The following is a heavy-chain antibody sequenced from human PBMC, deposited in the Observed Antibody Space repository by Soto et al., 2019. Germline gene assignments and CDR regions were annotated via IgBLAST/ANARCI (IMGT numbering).Heavy chain of an antibody. D-gene: IGHD2-15*01. CDR1: GGTFSSYA. J-gene: IGHJ3*02. V-gene: IGHV1-69*01. Sequence: QVQLVQSGAEVKKPGSSVKVSCKASGGTFSSYAISWVRQAPGQGLEWMGGIIPIFGTANYAQKFQGRVTITVDESTSTAYMELRSLRSEDTAVYYCAREAGYCSGGSCYHDAFDIWGQGTMVTVSS. CDR3: AREAGYCSGGSCYHDAFDI. CDR2: IIPIFGTA.